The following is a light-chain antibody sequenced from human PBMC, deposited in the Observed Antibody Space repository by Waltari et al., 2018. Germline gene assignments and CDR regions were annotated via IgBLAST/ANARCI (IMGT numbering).Light chain of an antibody. V-gene: IGKV3-11*01. J-gene: IGKJ4*01. CDR1: HTVHNY. CDR3: QQRNTWPLT. CDR2: DAS. Sequence: VLTQSPATLSLSPGERVTLSCRASHTVHNYLAWYQQKPGQPPRLLFYDASNRATGIPGRFSGSGSETDFTLTISSLEPEDFAVYYCQQRNTWPLTFGGGTTVEI.